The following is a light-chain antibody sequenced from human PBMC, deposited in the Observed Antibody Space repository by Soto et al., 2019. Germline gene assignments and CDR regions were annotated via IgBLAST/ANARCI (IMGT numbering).Light chain of an antibody. J-gene: IGKJ1*01. CDR3: QQYGSSPWT. CDR2: GAS. Sequence: EIVMTQSPATLSVSPGERATLSCRASQSVSSNLAWYQQKPGQAPRLLIYGASTRATGIPARFSGSGSGTEFTLTISSLQSEDFALYYCQQYGSSPWTFGQGTKLEIK. V-gene: IGKV3-15*01. CDR1: QSVSSN.